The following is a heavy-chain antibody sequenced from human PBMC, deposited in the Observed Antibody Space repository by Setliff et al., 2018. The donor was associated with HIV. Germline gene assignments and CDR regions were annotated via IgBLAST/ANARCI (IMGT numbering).Heavy chain of an antibody. CDR3: ARWGDTPTFYNFWSGYYFDY. D-gene: IGHD3-3*01. Sequence: GGSLRLSCGASGFIRFYWMSWVRQAPGKGLEWVANINQDGSEKYYLVSVKGRFTSSRDNAKTSLYLQMNSRRAEDTAVYFCARWGDTPTFYNFWSGYYFDYWGQGALVTVSS. CDR2: INQDGSEK. V-gene: IGHV3-7*01. CDR1: GFIRFYW. J-gene: IGHJ4*02.